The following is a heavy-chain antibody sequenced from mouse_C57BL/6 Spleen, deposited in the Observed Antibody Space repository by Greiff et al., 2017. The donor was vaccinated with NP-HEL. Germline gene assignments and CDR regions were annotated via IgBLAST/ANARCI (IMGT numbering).Heavy chain of an antibody. CDR3: SREYYGSSFDY. V-gene: IGHV1-69*01. J-gene: IGHJ2*01. CDR2: IDPSDSYT. CDR1: GYTFTSYW. Sequence: QVQLQQPGAELVMPGASVKLSCKASGYTFTSYWMHWVKQRPGQGLEWIGEIDPSDSYTNYNQKFKGKSTLTVDKSSSTAYMQLSSLTSEDSAVEYCSREYYGSSFDYWGQGTTLTVSS. D-gene: IGHD1-1*01.